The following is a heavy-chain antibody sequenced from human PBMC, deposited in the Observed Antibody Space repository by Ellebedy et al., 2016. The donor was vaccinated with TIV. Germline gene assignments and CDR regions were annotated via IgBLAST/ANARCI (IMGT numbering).Heavy chain of an antibody. V-gene: IGHV5-10-1*01. J-gene: IGHJ3*01. CDR3: AMFFDSTAFDV. D-gene: IGHD3/OR15-3a*01. CDR1: GYTFSNYW. Sequence: GESLKISXKGSGYTFSNYWISWVRQTPGKGLEWMGRIDPSDSHIDYSPSFKGHVTISSDTSMRTAYLQWSSLKASDTAIYFCAMFFDSTAFDVWGQGTAVTVSS. CDR2: IDPSDSHI.